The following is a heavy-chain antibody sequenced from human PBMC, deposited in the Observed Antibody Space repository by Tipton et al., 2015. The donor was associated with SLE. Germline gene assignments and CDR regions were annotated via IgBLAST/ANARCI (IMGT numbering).Heavy chain of an antibody. D-gene: IGHD4-17*01. V-gene: IGHV4-34*01. CDR2: INHSGST. J-gene: IGHJ3*02. Sequence: GLVKPSGTLSLTCAVYGGSFSGFSWSWIRQPPGKGLEWIGEINHSGSTNYNPSLKSRVTISVDTSKNQFSLKLSSVTAADTAVYYCAKETSKSRYGPNAFDIWGQGTMVTVSS. CDR1: GGSFSGFS. CDR3: AKETSKSRYGPNAFDI.